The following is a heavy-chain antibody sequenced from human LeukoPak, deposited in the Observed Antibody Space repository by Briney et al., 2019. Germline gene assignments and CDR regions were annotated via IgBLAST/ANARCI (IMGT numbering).Heavy chain of an antibody. CDR3: ARHHPDYYDSSDYFSSTTTLFDY. V-gene: IGHV4-59*08. J-gene: IGHJ4*02. CDR2: IYYSGST. D-gene: IGHD3-22*01. CDR1: GGSISSYY. Sequence: SETLSLTCTVSGGSISSYYWSWIRQPPGKGLEWIGYIYYSGSTNYNPSLKSRVTISVDTSKNQFSLKLSSVTAADTAVYYCARHHPDYYDSSDYFSSTTTLFDYWGQGTLVTVSS.